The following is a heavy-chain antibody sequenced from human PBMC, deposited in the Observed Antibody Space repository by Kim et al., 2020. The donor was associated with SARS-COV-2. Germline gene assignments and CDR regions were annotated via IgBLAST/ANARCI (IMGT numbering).Heavy chain of an antibody. V-gene: IGHV3-15*01. D-gene: IGHD3-22*01. J-gene: IGHJ4*02. CDR3: TTDTDYYDSSGYYRFDY. CDR1: GFTFSNAW. CDR2: IKSKTDGGTT. Sequence: GGSLRLSCAASGFTFSNAWMSWVRQAPGKGLEWVGRIKSKTDGGTTDYAAPVKGRFTISRDDSKNTLYLQMNSLKTEDTAVYYCTTDTDYYDSSGYYRFDYWGQGTLVTVSS.